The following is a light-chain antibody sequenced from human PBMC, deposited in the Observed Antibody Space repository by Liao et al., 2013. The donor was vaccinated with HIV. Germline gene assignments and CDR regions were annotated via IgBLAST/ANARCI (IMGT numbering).Light chain of an antibody. V-gene: IGLV3-1*01. Sequence: SYELTQPPSVSVSPGQTARITCSGDALPKQYAYWYQQKPGQSPVLVIYQDKKRASGIPERFAGSNSGNMATLTISRVEAGDEADYHCQVWDSSSDHYVFGTGTKVTVL. J-gene: IGLJ1*01. CDR3: QVWDSSSDHYV. CDR2: QDK. CDR1: ALPKQY.